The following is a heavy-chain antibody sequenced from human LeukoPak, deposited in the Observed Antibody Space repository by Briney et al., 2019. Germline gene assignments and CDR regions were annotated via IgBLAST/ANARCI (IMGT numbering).Heavy chain of an antibody. D-gene: IGHD2-15*01. CDR3: AKDGRRVVVVAAISY. Sequence: GGSLRLSCAASGFTFSSYAMSWVRQAPGKGLEWVSAISGSDGSTYYADSVKGRFTISRDNSKNTLYLQMNSLRAEDTAVYYCAKDGRRVVVVAAISYWGQGTLVTVSS. J-gene: IGHJ4*02. V-gene: IGHV3-23*01. CDR1: GFTFSSYA. CDR2: ISGSDGST.